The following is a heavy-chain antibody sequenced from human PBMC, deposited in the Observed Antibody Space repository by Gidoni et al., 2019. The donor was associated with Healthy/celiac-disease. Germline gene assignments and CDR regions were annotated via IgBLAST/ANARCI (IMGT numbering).Heavy chain of an antibody. V-gene: IGHV3-30*18. J-gene: IGHJ6*04. CDR1: GFTFSSYG. CDR2: ISYDGSNK. CDR3: AKGDLMDV. Sequence: QVQLVESGGGVVQPGRSLRLSCAASGFTFSSYGIHWFRQAPGKGLEWVAVISYDGSNKYYADSVKGRFTISRDNSKNTLYLQMNSLRAEDTAVYYCAKGDLMDVWGKGTTVTVSS.